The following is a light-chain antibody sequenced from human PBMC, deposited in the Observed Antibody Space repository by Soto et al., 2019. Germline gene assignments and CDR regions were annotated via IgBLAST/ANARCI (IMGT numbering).Light chain of an antibody. CDR2: GAF. CDR3: QHYNSYSEA. J-gene: IGKJ1*01. Sequence: DIQMTQSPSSVSASVGDRVTITCRASQDISGWLAWFQQKPGEAPKLLIYGAFSLQSGVPSRFSGSGSGTEFTLTISSLQPDDFATYYCQHYNSYSEAFGQGTKVDTK. CDR1: QDISGW. V-gene: IGKV1D-16*01.